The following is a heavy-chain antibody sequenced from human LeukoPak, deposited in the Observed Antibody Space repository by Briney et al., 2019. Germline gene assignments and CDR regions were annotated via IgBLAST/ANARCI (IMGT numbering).Heavy chain of an antibody. Sequence: GGSLRLSCAASGFSFSFSGMHWVRQAPGKGLEWAAFVRFDGTEKYYADSVKGRFTISRDNSKNSLYLRMNSLRAEDTAVYYCAKDMSGGDCPDYWGQGTLVTVSS. CDR2: VRFDGTEK. CDR1: GFSFSFSG. J-gene: IGHJ4*02. CDR3: AKDMSGGDCPDY. D-gene: IGHD2-21*02. V-gene: IGHV3-30*02.